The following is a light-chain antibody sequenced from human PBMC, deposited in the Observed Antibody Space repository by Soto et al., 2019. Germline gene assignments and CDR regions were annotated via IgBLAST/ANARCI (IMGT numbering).Light chain of an antibody. CDR2: KAS. CDR1: QTISSW. CDR3: LQDINYPWT. V-gene: IGKV1-5*03. J-gene: IGKJ1*01. Sequence: TPSPAAVSGSNQDTDKITCRASQTISSWLAWYQQKPGKAPKLLIYKASTLKSGVPSRFSGSGSGTEFTLTISSLQPDDFATYYCLQDINYPWTFGQGTKVDIK.